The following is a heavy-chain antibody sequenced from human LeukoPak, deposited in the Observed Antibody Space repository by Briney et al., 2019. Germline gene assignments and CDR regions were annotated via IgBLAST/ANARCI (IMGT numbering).Heavy chain of an antibody. Sequence: ASVKVSCKASGYTFTSYYMHWVRQAPGQGLEWMGIINPSGGSTSYAQKFQGRVTMTRDTSTSTVYMELSSLRSEDTAVYYCARDRTPVRPIPNYYYYMDVWGKGTTVTISS. D-gene: IGHD3-10*01. V-gene: IGHV1-46*01. CDR2: INPSGGST. CDR1: GYTFTSYY. J-gene: IGHJ6*03. CDR3: ARDRTPVRPIPNYYYYMDV.